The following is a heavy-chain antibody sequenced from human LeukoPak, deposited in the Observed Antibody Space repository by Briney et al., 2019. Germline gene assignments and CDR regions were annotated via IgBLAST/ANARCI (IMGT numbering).Heavy chain of an antibody. CDR3: ARGFMGSYYYYGMDV. D-gene: IGHD1-26*01. Sequence: SETLSLTCAVSGGSFSEYYWSWIRQSPGKGLEWIAEINHDGSTNYNPSLKSRVTISVDTSKNQFSLKLSSVTAADTAVYYCARGFMGSYYYYGMDVWGQGTTVTVSS. CDR2: INHDGST. V-gene: IGHV4-34*01. CDR1: GGSFSEYY. J-gene: IGHJ6*02.